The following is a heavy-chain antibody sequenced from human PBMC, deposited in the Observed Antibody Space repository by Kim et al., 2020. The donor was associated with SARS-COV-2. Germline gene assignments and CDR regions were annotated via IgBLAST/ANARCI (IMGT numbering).Heavy chain of an antibody. Sequence: ASVKVSCKASGYSFTDYYVHWVRQAPGQGLEWMGWINPNSGGTKYAQKFQGRVTMTTDTSISTANMEVRSLRSDDMAVYFCARALGYCRGGSCYPWGQGTLVTVSS. CDR1: GYSFTDYY. D-gene: IGHD2-15*01. CDR2: INPNSGGT. J-gene: IGHJ5*02. V-gene: IGHV1-2*02. CDR3: ARALGYCRGGSCYP.